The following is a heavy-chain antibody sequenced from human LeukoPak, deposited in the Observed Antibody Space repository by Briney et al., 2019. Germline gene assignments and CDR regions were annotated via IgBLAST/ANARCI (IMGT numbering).Heavy chain of an antibody. V-gene: IGHV3-23*01. CDR3: ARNAADCTTSACYDS. Sequence: LSGGSLRLSCAASGFTFRNYATTWVRQAPGKGLEWVSVVTGNGDTTYYADSLKGRFTISRDNSRNTLYLQMNSLRAEDTAVYHCARNAADCTTSACYDSWGQGTLVTVSS. CDR2: VTGNGDTT. J-gene: IGHJ4*02. CDR1: GFTFRNYA. D-gene: IGHD2-8*01.